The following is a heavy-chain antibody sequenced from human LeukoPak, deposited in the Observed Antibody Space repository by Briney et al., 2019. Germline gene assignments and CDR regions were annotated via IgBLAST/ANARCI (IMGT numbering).Heavy chain of an antibody. CDR2: ISKSGST. Sequence: PSETLSLTCTVSGGSFSSYYWSWIRQPPGKGLEWIGYISKSGSTNYNPSLKSRVTISLDTSKNQFSLKLSSVTAADTAMYYCARVTVTTPEYYFDYWGQGTLVTVSS. V-gene: IGHV4-59*01. D-gene: IGHD4-17*01. CDR1: GGSFSSYY. J-gene: IGHJ4*02. CDR3: ARVTVTTPEYYFDY.